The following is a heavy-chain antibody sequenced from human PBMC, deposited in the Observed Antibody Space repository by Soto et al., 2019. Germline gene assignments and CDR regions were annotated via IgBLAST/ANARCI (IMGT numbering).Heavy chain of an antibody. CDR1: GGSISSSSYY. CDR3: ASGCYDFWSRYHYAY. Sequence: PSETLSLTCTVSGGSISSSSYYWGWIRQPPGKGLEWIGSIYYSGSTYYNPSLKSRVTISVDTSKNQFSLKLSSVTAADTAVYYCASGCYDFWSRYHYAYWGQGTLVAVSS. D-gene: IGHD3-3*01. CDR2: IYYSGST. V-gene: IGHV4-39*01. J-gene: IGHJ4*02.